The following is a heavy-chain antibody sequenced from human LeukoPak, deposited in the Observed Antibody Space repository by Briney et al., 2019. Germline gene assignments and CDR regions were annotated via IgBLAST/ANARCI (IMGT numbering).Heavy chain of an antibody. CDR1: GYTFTSYG. Sequence: ASVKVSCKASGYTFTSYGISWVRQAPGQGLEWMGWISAYNGNTNYAQKFQGRVTITRNTSISTAYMELSSLRSEDTAVYYCARAIISVSSSSWNDYWGQGTLVTVSS. CDR2: ISAYNGNT. D-gene: IGHD6-13*01. V-gene: IGHV1-18*01. J-gene: IGHJ4*02. CDR3: ARAIISVSSSSWNDY.